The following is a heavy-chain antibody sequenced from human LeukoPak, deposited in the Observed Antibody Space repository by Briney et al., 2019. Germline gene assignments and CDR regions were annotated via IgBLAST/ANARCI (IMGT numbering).Heavy chain of an antibody. D-gene: IGHD6-19*01. J-gene: IGHJ4*02. Sequence: HPGGSLRLSCAASGFTFDDYAMHWVRQAPGKGLEWVSGISWSSGSIGYADSVKGRFTISRDNAKNSLYLQMNSLRAEDTALYYCVKAGTSSGPGEVDYWGQGTLVTVSS. CDR2: ISWSSGSI. CDR1: GFTFDDYA. V-gene: IGHV3-9*01. CDR3: VKAGTSSGPGEVDY.